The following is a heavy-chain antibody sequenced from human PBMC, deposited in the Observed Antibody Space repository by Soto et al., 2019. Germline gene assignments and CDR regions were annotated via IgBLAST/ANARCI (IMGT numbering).Heavy chain of an antibody. CDR1: GGSISSYY. Sequence: PSETLSLTCTVSGGSISSYYWSWIRQPPGKGLEWIGYIYYSGSTNYNPSLKSRVTISVDTSKNQFSLKLSSVTAADTAVYYCAREPGIAVAGKYYYYYGMDVWGQGTTVTVSS. CDR3: AREPGIAVAGKYYYYYGMDV. V-gene: IGHV4-59*01. J-gene: IGHJ6*02. D-gene: IGHD6-19*01. CDR2: IYYSGST.